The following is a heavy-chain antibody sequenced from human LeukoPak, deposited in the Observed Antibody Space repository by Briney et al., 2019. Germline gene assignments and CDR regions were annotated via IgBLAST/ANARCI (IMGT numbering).Heavy chain of an antibody. CDR1: GFTFDDYA. V-gene: IGHV3-9*01. CDR3: AKGSYGDYFDY. J-gene: IGHJ4*02. D-gene: IGHD4-17*01. Sequence: TGGSLRLSCAASGFTFDDYAMHWVRQAPGKGLEWVSGISWNSGSIGYADSVKGRFTISRDNSKNTLYLQMNSLRAEDTAVYYCAKGSYGDYFDYWGQGTLVTVSS. CDR2: ISWNSGSI.